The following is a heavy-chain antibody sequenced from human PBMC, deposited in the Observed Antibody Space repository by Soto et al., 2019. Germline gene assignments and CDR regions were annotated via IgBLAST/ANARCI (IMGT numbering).Heavy chain of an antibody. J-gene: IGHJ6*02. Sequence: SSETLSLTCTVSGGSISSSSYYWGWIRQPPGKGLEWIGSIYYSGSTYYNPSLKSRVTISVDTSKNQFSLKLSSVTAADTAVYYCARLSSYSRSWYGPYGMDVWGQGTTVTVSS. V-gene: IGHV4-39*01. CDR2: IYYSGST. D-gene: IGHD6-13*01. CDR3: ARLSSYSRSWYGPYGMDV. CDR1: GGSISSSSYY.